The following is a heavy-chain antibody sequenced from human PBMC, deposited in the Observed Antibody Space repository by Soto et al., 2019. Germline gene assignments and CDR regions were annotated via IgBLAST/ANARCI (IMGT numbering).Heavy chain of an antibody. CDR3: AREFVTAGGNNYFDP. Sequence: PSETLSLTCGVSGGTVASSHWWSWVRQSPGRGLEWIGNVYHTGDTNFNPSLQSRVTFSLDKSNNQFSLRLTSVTAADTAVYVCAREFVTAGGNNYFDPWGPGTLVTVS. CDR1: GGTVASSHW. V-gene: IGHV4-4*02. D-gene: IGHD2-21*02. J-gene: IGHJ5*02. CDR2: VYHTGDT.